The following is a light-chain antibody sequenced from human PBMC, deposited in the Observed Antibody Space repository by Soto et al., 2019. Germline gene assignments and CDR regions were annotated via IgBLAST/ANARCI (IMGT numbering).Light chain of an antibody. J-gene: IGKJ1*01. V-gene: IGKV4-1*01. Sequence: DIVMTQSPDSLAVSLGERATINCKSSQSILYNSNNKNYLAWYQQKPGQPPKVLISWASTRESGVPDRFSGSGSGTDFTLTISSLQAEDVAVHYCQQYYDIPQWTFGQGTKVEIK. CDR3: QQYYDIPQWT. CDR1: QSILYNSNNKNY. CDR2: WAS.